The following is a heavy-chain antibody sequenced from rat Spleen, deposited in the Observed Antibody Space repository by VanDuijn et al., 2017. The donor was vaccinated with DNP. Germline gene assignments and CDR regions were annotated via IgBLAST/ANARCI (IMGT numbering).Heavy chain of an antibody. Sequence: QVQLQESGPGLVQPSQTLSLTCTVSGVSLSSNSVHWVRQPPGKGLEWMGRMQSDGNTDYNSALKSRLSISRDTSKSQVFLKMNSVQTEDTAMYFCARWDYDGWFAYWGQGTLVTVSS. CDR1: GVSLSSNS. D-gene: IGHD1-12*02. CDR3: ARWDYDGWFAY. V-gene: IGHV2-1*01. CDR2: MQSDGNT. J-gene: IGHJ3*01.